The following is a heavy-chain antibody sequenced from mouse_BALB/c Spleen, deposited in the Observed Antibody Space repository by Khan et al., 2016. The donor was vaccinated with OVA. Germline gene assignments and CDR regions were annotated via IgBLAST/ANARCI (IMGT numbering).Heavy chain of an antibody. J-gene: IGHJ3*01. CDR3: AKPYYGSALFAY. Sequence: QVQLQQSGPGLVAPSQSLSITCTVSGFSLTNYGVHWVRQPPREGLEWLGVIWAGGSTNYNSALMSRLSISKDNSKSHAFLNMNSLQTNDTAMYLRAKPYYGSALFAYRGQGTLVHGSA. CDR2: IWAGGST. CDR1: GFSLTNYG. D-gene: IGHD1-1*01. V-gene: IGHV2-9*02.